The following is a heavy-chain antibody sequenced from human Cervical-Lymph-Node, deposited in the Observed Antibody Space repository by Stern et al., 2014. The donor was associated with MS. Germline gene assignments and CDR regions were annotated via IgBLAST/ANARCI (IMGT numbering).Heavy chain of an antibody. CDR2: IVVGSGNT. D-gene: IGHD3-10*01. J-gene: IGHJ4*02. Sequence: QLEESGPEVKKPGTSVKVSCKASGFTFTSSAVQWVRQARGQRLEWLGWIVVGSGNTNYAQKFQERVTITRDMSTSTAYMELSSLRSEDTAVYYCAATMVRGVLPDYWGQGTLVTVSS. CDR1: GFTFTSSA. V-gene: IGHV1-58*01. CDR3: AATMVRGVLPDY.